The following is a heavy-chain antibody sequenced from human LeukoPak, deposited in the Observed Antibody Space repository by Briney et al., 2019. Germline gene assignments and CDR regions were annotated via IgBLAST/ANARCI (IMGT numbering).Heavy chain of an antibody. CDR3: ARASLRSSDGSFYYMDV. D-gene: IGHD3-22*01. V-gene: IGHV4-59*12. CDR2: THYSGSS. J-gene: IGHJ6*03. CDR1: GSSIRDYY. Sequence: PSETLSLTCSVSGSSIRDYYWTWLRQSPGNAPEWIGYTHYSGSSSSSPSLKSRVTMSVDTSKNQLSLKLSSVTAADTAVYYCARASLRSSDGSFYYMDVWGTGTTVTVSS.